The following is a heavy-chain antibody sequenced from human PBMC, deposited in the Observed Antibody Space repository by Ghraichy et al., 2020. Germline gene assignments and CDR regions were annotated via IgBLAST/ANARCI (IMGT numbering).Heavy chain of an antibody. V-gene: IGHV4-59*01. CDR1: GGSISSYY. J-gene: IGHJ5*02. CDR2: IYYSGST. D-gene: IGHD1-14*01. Sequence: SETLSLTCTVSGGSISSYYWSWIRQPPGKGLEWIGYIYYSGSTNYNPSLKSRVTISVDTSKNQFSLKLSSVTAADTAVYYCARGGLGTFDRFDPWGQGTLVTVSS. CDR3: ARGGLGTFDRFDP.